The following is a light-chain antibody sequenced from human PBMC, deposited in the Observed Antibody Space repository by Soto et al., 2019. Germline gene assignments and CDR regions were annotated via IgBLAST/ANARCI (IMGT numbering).Light chain of an antibody. Sequence: EIVLTQSPGTLSLSPGERATLSCRASQSVSSTYLAWYQHKPGQAPRLLFYGAASRATHIPDRFSGSGSGTDFTLTISRLEPEDFAVYYCQQYGSSPPWTFGQGTKVEIK. CDR1: QSVSSTY. CDR2: GAA. CDR3: QQYGSSPPWT. J-gene: IGKJ1*01. V-gene: IGKV3-20*01.